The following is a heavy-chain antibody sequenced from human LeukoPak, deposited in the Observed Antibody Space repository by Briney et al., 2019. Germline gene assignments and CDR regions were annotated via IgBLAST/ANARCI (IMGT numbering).Heavy chain of an antibody. V-gene: IGHV3-15*01. J-gene: IGHJ4*02. CDR3: TTGNY. CDR2: LKSKAAGGTT. Sequence: SGGPLRLSCAASGFSFTYAWMSWVRQAPGKGLEWVGHLKSKAAGGTTDYAAPVKARFTISGDDSKNTLYLQMNSLKTEDTAVYYCTTGNYWGQGTLVTVSS. CDR1: GFSFTYAW.